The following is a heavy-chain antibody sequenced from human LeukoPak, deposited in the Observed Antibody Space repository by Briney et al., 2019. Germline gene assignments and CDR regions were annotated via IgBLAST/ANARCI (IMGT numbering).Heavy chain of an antibody. J-gene: IGHJ4*02. Sequence: SETLSLTCAVYGGSFSGYYWSWIRQPPGKGLEWIGEINHSGSTNYNPSLKSRVTISVDTSKNQFSLKLSSVTAADTAVYYCARGDRVAGITNFDYWGQGTLVTVSS. CDR2: INHSGST. V-gene: IGHV4-34*01. D-gene: IGHD6-19*01. CDR1: GGSFSGYY. CDR3: ARGDRVAGITNFDY.